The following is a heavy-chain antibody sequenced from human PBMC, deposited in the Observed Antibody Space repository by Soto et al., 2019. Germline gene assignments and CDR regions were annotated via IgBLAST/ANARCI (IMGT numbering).Heavy chain of an antibody. J-gene: IGHJ4*01. CDR1: GFTFSSYA. D-gene: IGHD2-8*01. CDR2: ISYDGSDK. Sequence: QVQVVESGGGVVQPGRALRLSCAASGFTFSSYAMHWVRQAPGKGLEWVAIISYDGSDKYYADSVKGRFTISRDNSKNSMCRRMDGLRSGDTAVYYCARGGSVCTFDYWG. V-gene: IGHV3-30*04. CDR3: ARGGSVCTFDY.